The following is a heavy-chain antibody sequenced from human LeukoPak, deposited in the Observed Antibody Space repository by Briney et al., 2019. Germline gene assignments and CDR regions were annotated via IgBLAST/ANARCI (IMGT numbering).Heavy chain of an antibody. CDR2: IGQDGSET. Sequence: GGSLRLSCTASEFPFGTYWMTWVRQAPGKGLEWVGNIGQDGSETYYVDSVRGRFTISRDNTKNLLYLQMTSLRAEDTAVYYCARGFQGLDVWGQATTVTVSS. J-gene: IGHJ6*02. CDR3: ARGFQGLDV. CDR1: EFPFGTYW. D-gene: IGHD2-21*01. V-gene: IGHV3-7*05.